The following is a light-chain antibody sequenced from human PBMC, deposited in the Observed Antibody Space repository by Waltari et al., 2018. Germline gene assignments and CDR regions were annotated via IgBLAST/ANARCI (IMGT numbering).Light chain of an antibody. J-gene: IGLJ2*01. CDR3: MLSYNGVRV. Sequence: QAVVTQEPYLTVSPRGTVTLTCASSTGNVAHSHYPYWFQQKPGQAPRTLIFDTSNTYSWTPARFSGSLLGGKAALTLSGGQPEEEADYYCMLSYNGVRVFGGGTKLTVL. V-gene: IGLV7-46*01. CDR1: TGNVAHSHY. CDR2: DTS.